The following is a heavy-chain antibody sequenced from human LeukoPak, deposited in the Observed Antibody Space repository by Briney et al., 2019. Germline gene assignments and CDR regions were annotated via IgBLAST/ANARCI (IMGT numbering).Heavy chain of an antibody. V-gene: IGHV3-30*03. J-gene: IGHJ6*02. Sequence: PGGSLRLSCAASGFTLSNFAMHWVRQAPGKGLEWVAVISYDGSNKYYADSVKGRFTISRDNSKNTLYLQMNSLRAEDTAVYYCARVRSGSSAGNYGMDVWGQGTTVTVSS. CDR3: ARVRSGSSAGNYGMDV. D-gene: IGHD1-26*01. CDR1: GFTLSNFA. CDR2: ISYDGSNK.